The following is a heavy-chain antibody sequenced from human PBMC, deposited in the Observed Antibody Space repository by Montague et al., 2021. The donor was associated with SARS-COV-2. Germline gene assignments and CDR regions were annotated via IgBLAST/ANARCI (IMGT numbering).Heavy chain of an antibody. Sequence: TLSLTCTVSGGSISSGGYYWSWIRQHPGKGLEWIEYIYYSGSTYYNPSLKSRVTISVDTSKNQFSLKLSSVTAADTAVYYCARVQRITIFGVVTYFDYWSQGTLVTVSS. CDR2: IYYSGST. D-gene: IGHD3-3*01. CDR3: ARVQRITIFGVVTYFDY. J-gene: IGHJ4*02. CDR1: GGSISSGGYY. V-gene: IGHV4-31*03.